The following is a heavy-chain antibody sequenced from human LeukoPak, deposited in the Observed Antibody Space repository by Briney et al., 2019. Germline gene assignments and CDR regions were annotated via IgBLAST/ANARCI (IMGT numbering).Heavy chain of an antibody. D-gene: IGHD3-3*01. J-gene: IGHJ5*02. CDR1: GGTFNSYA. V-gene: IGHV1-69*05. CDR3: AGVASFWSGYGWFDP. CDR2: IIPIFGTA. Sequence: GSSVKASCKASGGTFNSYAVSWVRQAPGQGLEWMGGIIPIFGTANYAQKFQGRVTITTDESTSTAYMELSSLRSEDTAVYYCAGVASFWSGYGWFDPWGQGTLVTVSS.